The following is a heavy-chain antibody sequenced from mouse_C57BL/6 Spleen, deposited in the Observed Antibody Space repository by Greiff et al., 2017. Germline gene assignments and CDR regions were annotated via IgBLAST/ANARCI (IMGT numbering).Heavy chain of an antibody. V-gene: IGHV1-69*01. Sequence: QVQLQQPGAELVMPGASVKLSCKASGYTFTSYWMHWVKQRPGQGLEWIGEIDPSDSYTNYNQKFKGKSTLTVDKSSSTAYMQLSSLTSEDSAVYYCARKEIYYGSLWYFDVWGTGTTVTVSS. CDR3: ARKEIYYGSLWYFDV. CDR1: GYTFTSYW. D-gene: IGHD1-1*01. CDR2: IDPSDSYT. J-gene: IGHJ1*03.